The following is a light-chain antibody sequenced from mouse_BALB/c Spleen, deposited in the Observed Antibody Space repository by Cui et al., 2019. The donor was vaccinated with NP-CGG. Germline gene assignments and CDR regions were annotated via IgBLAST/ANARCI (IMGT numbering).Light chain of an antibody. CDR1: IGAVTTSNY. CDR3: ALWYSNHWV. J-gene: IGLJ1*01. CDR2: GTN. V-gene: IGLV1*01. Sequence: HAVVIQDSALTTSPGETVTLTCRSSIGAVTTSNYANWVQEKPDHLFTGLIGGTNNRAPGVPARFSGSLIGDKAALTITGAQTEDEAIYFCALWYSNHWVFGGGTKLTVL.